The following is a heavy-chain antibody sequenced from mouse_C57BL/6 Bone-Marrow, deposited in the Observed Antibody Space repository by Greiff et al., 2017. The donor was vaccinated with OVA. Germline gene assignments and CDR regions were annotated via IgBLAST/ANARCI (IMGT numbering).Heavy chain of an antibody. J-gene: IGHJ2*01. Sequence: EVKLVESGGGLVQPGGSLQLSCAASGFTFSDYYMYWVRPTPETRLEWVAYLSNGGGSTYYPDTVKGRFTISRDNAKNTLYLQMSRLKSEDTAMYYCARGYYYGSSPLDYWGQGTTLTVSS. V-gene: IGHV5-12*01. CDR2: LSNGGGST. CDR3: ARGYYYGSSPLDY. D-gene: IGHD1-1*01. CDR1: GFTFSDYY.